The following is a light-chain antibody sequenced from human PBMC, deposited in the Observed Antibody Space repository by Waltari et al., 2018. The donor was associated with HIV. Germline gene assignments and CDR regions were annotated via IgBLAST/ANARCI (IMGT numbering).Light chain of an antibody. CDR3: AAWDDSLNGPV. J-gene: IGLJ3*02. V-gene: IGLV1-44*01. CDR1: TSNIGSNT. Sequence: QSVLTQPPSASGTPGQRVTNSCSGSTSNIGSNTINWYQQLPGTAPTLLIYSNKQRPSGVPDRFSGSMSGTSASLAISGLQSEDDADYSCAAWDDSLNGPVFGGGTKLTVL. CDR2: SNK.